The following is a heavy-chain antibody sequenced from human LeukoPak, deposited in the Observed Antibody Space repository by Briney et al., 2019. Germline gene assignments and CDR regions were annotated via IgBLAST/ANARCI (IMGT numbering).Heavy chain of an antibody. Sequence: PSETLSLTCTVSGGSISSSSYYWGWIRQPPGKGLEWIGSIYYSGSTYYNSSLKSRVTISVDTSKNQFSLKLSSVTAADTAVYYCASGVYYYDSSGYYYLVSPFDYWGQGTLVTVSS. J-gene: IGHJ4*02. CDR3: ASGVYYYDSSGYYYLVSPFDY. D-gene: IGHD3-22*01. CDR1: GGSISSSSYY. V-gene: IGHV4-39*01. CDR2: IYYSGST.